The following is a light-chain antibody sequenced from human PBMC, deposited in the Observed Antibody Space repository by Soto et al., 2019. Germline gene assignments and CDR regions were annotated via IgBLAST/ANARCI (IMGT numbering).Light chain of an antibody. V-gene: IGLV2-14*03. CDR1: SSDIGDYDY. Sequence: QSALTQPASVSGSPGQSITISCTGTSSDIGDYDYVSWYQHLPGKAPKLLIFDVSNRPSGVSDRFSGSKSGNTASLTISGLQAQDEADYFCNSYTTNDTQMFGGGTKLTVL. CDR3: NSYTTNDTQM. J-gene: IGLJ3*02. CDR2: DVS.